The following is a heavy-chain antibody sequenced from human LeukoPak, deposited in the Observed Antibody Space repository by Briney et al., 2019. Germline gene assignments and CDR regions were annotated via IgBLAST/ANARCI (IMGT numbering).Heavy chain of an antibody. CDR1: GFTFSSYG. D-gene: IGHD2-2*01. CDR3: ARGQRGYCSSTSCENFDY. Sequence: GGSLRLSCAASGFTFSSYGMHWVRQAPGKGLEWVAFIRYDGSNKYYADSVKGRFTISRDNSKNTLYLQMNSLRAEDTAVYYCARGQRGYCSSTSCENFDYWGQGTLVTVSS. CDR2: IRYDGSNK. J-gene: IGHJ4*02. V-gene: IGHV3-30*02.